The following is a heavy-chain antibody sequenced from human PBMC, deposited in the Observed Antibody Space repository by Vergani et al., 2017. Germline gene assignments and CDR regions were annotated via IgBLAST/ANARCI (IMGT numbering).Heavy chain of an antibody. J-gene: IGHJ4*02. Sequence: EVQMVESGGGLVKPGGSLRLSCVASGFTFSSYSMNWVRQAPGKGLEWVSSISSSSSYIYYADSVKGRFTISRDNAKNSLYLQMNSLRAEDTAVYYCARESHYYDSSGPDYWGQGTLVTVSS. CDR3: ARESHYYDSSGPDY. CDR1: GFTFSSYS. V-gene: IGHV3-21*01. D-gene: IGHD3-22*01. CDR2: ISSSSSYI.